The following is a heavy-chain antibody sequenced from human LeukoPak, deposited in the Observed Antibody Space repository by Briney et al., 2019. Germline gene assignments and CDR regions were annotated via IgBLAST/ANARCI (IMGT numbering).Heavy chain of an antibody. CDR3: ARDLSRFGEYLPLGMDV. V-gene: IGHV3-21*01. J-gene: IGHJ6*02. D-gene: IGHD3-10*01. Sequence: GGSLRLSCAASGFTFSTYTMDWVRQAPGKGLEWVSSVSSFSSYIYYADSVKGRFTISRDSAKNSLYLQMNSLRAEDTAVYYCARDLSRFGEYLPLGMDVWGQGTTVTVSS. CDR1: GFTFSTYT. CDR2: VSSFSSYI.